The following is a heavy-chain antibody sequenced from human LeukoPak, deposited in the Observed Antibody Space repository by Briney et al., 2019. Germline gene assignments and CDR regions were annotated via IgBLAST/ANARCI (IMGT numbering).Heavy chain of an antibody. Sequence: PGGSLRLSCAASGFTVSSNYMSWVRQAPGKGLEWVSGIYSGGSTYYADSVKGRFTISRDNSKNTLYLQMNSLRAEDTAVYYCARQDVLRFLEWSPDAFDIWGQGTMVTVSS. D-gene: IGHD3-3*01. CDR1: GFTVSSNY. V-gene: IGHV3-66*02. J-gene: IGHJ3*02. CDR2: IYSGGST. CDR3: ARQDVLRFLEWSPDAFDI.